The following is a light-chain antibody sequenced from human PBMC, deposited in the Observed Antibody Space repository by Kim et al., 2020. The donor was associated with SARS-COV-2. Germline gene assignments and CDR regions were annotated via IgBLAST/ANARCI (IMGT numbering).Light chain of an antibody. CDR1: QSIDTS. J-gene: IGKJ4*01. CDR3: QQRDSWPPAVS. CDR2: DAS. Sequence: PWERATLSCRASQSIDTSLGWYQHRPGQAPRLLVYDASIRATGVPDRFSGSGSGTDFTLTISSLEPEDFSTYYCQQRDSWPPAVSFGGGTKVDIK. V-gene: IGKV3-11*01.